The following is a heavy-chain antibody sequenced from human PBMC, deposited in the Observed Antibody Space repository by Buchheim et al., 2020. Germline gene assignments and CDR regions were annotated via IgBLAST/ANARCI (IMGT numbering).Heavy chain of an antibody. CDR3: ARALVPARSFDP. D-gene: IGHD2-2*01. V-gene: IGHV1-46*03. CDR2: INPSSGST. J-gene: IGHJ5*02. Sequence: QVQLVQSGAEVKKPGASVNISCKASGYTFSNFYVHWVRQAPGQGLEWMGIINPSSGSTSYAQKFQGRVTMTRDTSTSTVYMDLRSVRYEDTAMYYCARALVPARSFDPWGQGTL. CDR1: GYTFSNFY.